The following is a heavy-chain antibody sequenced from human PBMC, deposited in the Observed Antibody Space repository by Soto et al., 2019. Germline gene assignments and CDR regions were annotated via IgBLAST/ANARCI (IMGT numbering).Heavy chain of an antibody. CDR2: AHYSGST. CDR3: ARRWGTYFDF. CDR1: GGSVSSYY. D-gene: IGHD7-27*01. Sequence: SETLSLTCTVFGGSVSSYYWTWIRQSPGKGLEWIGYAHYSGSTNYSPSLRSRVIMSVDTSKNQFSLKLSSVTAADTAVYYCARRWGTYFDFWGQGTLVTVSS. V-gene: IGHV4-59*02. J-gene: IGHJ4*02.